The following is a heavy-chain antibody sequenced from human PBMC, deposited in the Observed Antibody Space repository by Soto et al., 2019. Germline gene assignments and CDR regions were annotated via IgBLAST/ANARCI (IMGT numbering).Heavy chain of an antibody. V-gene: IGHV1-69*02. J-gene: IGHJ6*02. Sequence: SVKVSCKVSRGTFSTHTINWVRQAPGQGLEWMGRVIPILGISNYAQELQGRATFTADKSTSTAYMELSSLRSEDTAVYYCARGAEIVVVIQPAFYGMDVWGQGTTVTVSS. D-gene: IGHD3-22*01. CDR1: RGTFSTHT. CDR2: VIPILGIS. CDR3: ARGAEIVVVIQPAFYGMDV.